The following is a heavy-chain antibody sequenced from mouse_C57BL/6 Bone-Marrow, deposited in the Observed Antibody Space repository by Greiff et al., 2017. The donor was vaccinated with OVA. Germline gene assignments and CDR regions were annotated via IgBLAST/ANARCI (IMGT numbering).Heavy chain of an antibody. V-gene: IGHV2-2*01. J-gene: IGHJ3*01. Sequence: VQLQQSGPGLVQPSQSLSITCTVSGFSLTSYGVHWVRQSPGKGLEWLGVIWSGGSTDYYAAFIYRLCISNDNSKSQVFCKMNSLQADDTSIYYGARNYGSSPWFAYWGQGTLVTVSA. CDR3: ARNYGSSPWFAY. CDR2: IWSGGST. D-gene: IGHD1-1*01. CDR1: GFSLTSYG.